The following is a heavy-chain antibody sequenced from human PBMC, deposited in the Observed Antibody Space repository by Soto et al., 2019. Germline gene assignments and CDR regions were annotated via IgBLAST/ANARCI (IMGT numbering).Heavy chain of an antibody. CDR2: ISTNGGST. D-gene: IGHD1-26*01. V-gene: IGHV3-64*01. Sequence: EVQLVESGGGLVQPGGSLRLSCAASGFTFSRYAMHWVRQAPGKELEYVSTISTNGGSTYNANSVKGRFTISRDNSKNTLYLQMGSLRAEDMAVYYCAREGVSYSFDYWGQGTLVTVSS. J-gene: IGHJ4*02. CDR3: AREGVSYSFDY. CDR1: GFTFSRYA.